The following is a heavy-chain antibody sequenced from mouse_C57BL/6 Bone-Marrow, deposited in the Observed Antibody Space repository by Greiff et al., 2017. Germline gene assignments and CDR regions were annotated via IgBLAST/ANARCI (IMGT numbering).Heavy chain of an antibody. V-gene: IGHV15-2*01. CDR1: DSEVFPIAY. Sequence: QVQLQQSGSELRSPGSSVKLSCKDFDSEVFPIAYMSWVRQKPGHGFEWFGGILPSIGRTIYGEKFEDKATLDADTLSNTAYLELNSLTSEDSAIYYCARLWYYGGAYWGQGTLVTVSA. CDR2: ILPSIGRT. CDR3: ARLWYYGGAY. J-gene: IGHJ3*01. D-gene: IGHD1-1*01.